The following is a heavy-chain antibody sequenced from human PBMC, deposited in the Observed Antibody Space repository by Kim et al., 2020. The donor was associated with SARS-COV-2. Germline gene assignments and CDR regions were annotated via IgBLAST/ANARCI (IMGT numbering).Heavy chain of an antibody. J-gene: IGHJ6*02. CDR1: GYTFTSYY. D-gene: IGHD6-13*01. V-gene: IGHV1-46*01. CDR2: INPSGGST. CDR3: ARDSFLIAAAGTPYYYYGMDV. Sequence: ASVKVSCKASGYTFTSYYMHWVRQAPGQGLEWMGIINPSGGSTSYAQKFQGRVTMTRDTSTSTVYMELSSLRSEDTAVYYCARDSFLIAAAGTPYYYYGMDVWGQGTTVTVSS.